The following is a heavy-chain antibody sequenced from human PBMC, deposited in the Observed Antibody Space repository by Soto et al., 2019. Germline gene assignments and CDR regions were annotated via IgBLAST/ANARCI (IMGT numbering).Heavy chain of an antibody. CDR2: LDQDGSER. CDR3: VCGGNFFVY. CDR1: GFTFSTYW. D-gene: IGHD3-16*01. J-gene: IGHJ4*02. V-gene: IGHV3-7*01. Sequence: EVQLVESGGGLVQPGGSLRLSCAASGFTFSTYWMTWVRRPPGKGLEWVANLDQDGSERYYVDSVRGRFTISRDNAKNSLYLLLNSLRAQYTVVYYCVCGGNFFVYWGQGTLVTVSP.